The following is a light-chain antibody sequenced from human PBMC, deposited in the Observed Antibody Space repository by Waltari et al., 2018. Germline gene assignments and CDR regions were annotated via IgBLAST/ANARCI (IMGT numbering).Light chain of an antibody. V-gene: IGKV2-30*02. J-gene: IGKJ1*01. Sequence: DVVMTQSPLSLPVTLGQPASISCKSSQSLVHSDGKTYLNWYQQRPGQSPRRLLYKVSNRDSGVPDRFSGSGSGTDFTLKISRVEAEDFGVYYCMHGTHWPPWTFGQGTKVEIK. CDR2: KVS. CDR3: MHGTHWPPWT. CDR1: QSLVHSDGKTY.